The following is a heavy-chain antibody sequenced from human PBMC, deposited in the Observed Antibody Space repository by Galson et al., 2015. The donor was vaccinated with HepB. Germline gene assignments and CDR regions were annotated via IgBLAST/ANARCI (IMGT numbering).Heavy chain of an antibody. J-gene: IGHJ4*02. CDR3: ARSRYSSPDY. Sequence: SLRLSCAASGFTFSSYGIHWVRQAPGKGLEWVAVIWYDGTDKYYADSVKGRFTISRDNAKNTLYLQMNSLRAEDTAVYYCARSRYSSPDYWGQGTLVTVSS. D-gene: IGHD6-19*01. V-gene: IGHV3-33*03. CDR1: GFTFSSYG. CDR2: IWYDGTDK.